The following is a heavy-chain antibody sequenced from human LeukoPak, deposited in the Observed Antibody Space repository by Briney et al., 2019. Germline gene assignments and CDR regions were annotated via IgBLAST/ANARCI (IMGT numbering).Heavy chain of an antibody. CDR3: ARCYGYSSGWYGGDYYYMDV. V-gene: IGHV4-39*01. J-gene: IGHJ6*03. D-gene: IGHD6-19*01. Sequence: PSETLSLTCTVSGGSISSGDYYWGWIRQPPGKGLEWIGNIYYTGSTYYNPSLKSRVTISVDTSKNQFSLKLSSVTAADTAVYYCARCYGYSSGWYGGDYYYMDVWGKGTTVTVSS. CDR2: IYYTGST. CDR1: GGSISSGDYY.